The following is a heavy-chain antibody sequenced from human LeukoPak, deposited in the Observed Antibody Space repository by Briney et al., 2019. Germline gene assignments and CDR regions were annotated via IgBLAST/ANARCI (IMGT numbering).Heavy chain of an antibody. V-gene: IGHV3-21*01. D-gene: IGHD3-22*01. Sequence: GGSLRLSCAASGFTFSSYSMNWARQAPGKGLEWVSSISSSSSYIYYADSVKGRFTISRDNAKNSLYLQMNSLRAEDTAVYYCARPIDSSGYYPSDWGQGTLVTVSS. J-gene: IGHJ4*02. CDR1: GFTFSSYS. CDR2: ISSSSSYI. CDR3: ARPIDSSGYYPSD.